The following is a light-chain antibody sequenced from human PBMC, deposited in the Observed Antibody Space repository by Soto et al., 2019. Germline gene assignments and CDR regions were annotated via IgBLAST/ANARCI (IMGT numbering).Light chain of an antibody. J-gene: IGKJ2*01. CDR3: QHYNFWPHS. CDR2: RAS. V-gene: IGKV3-15*01. Sequence: EILLTQSPGPLAVSPGEVATLSCRASQSVRDNLAWYQQKPGQAPRLLIYRASIRATGVPARFSGSGSGTEFTLTISGLQSEDVSIYFCQHYNFWPHSFGQGTKVDIK. CDR1: QSVRDN.